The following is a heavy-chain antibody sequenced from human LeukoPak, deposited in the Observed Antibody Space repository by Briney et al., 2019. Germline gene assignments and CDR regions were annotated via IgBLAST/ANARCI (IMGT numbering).Heavy chain of an antibody. CDR2: IYYSGST. V-gene: IGHV4-59*01. CDR3: ARVPMVRGRAGPYYYYMDV. D-gene: IGHD3-10*01. J-gene: IGHJ6*03. Sequence: PSETLSLTCTVSGGSISSYYWSWIRQPPGKGLEWIGYIYYSGSTNYNPSLKSRVTISVDTSKNQFSLKLSSVTAADTAVYYCARVPMVRGRAGPYYYYMDVWGKGTTVTVSS. CDR1: GGSISSYY.